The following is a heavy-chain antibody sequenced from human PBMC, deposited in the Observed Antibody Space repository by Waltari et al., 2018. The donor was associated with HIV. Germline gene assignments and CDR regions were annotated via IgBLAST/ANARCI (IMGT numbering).Heavy chain of an antibody. V-gene: IGHV4-30-4*01. Sequence: VHLQASRPGLATPSQTLSPTCTGSGGAIRSGACCWSWIRHPPGKGLEWIGYMYYSGSTYSNPPLKSRITISVDTSKNQFSLKLSSVTAADTAVYYCARVKIVGNWFDPCGQGTLVTVSS. CDR1: GGAIRSGACC. CDR2: MYYSGST. D-gene: IGHD1-26*01. J-gene: IGHJ5*02. CDR3: ARVKIVGNWFDP.